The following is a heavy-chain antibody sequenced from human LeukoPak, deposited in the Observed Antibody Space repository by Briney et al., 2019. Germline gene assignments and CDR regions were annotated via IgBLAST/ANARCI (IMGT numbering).Heavy chain of an antibody. D-gene: IGHD3-16*01. CDR3: AKDFYRGGEFDAFDN. J-gene: IGHJ3*02. Sequence: SLRLSCAASGFTFEDYAMHGVRHAPGKALEGWSGNRWKSGRIDSAHSVKGRFPISRDNAKNSLYLQMHSLRVEDTGLYYCAKDFYRGGEFDAFDNWGEGTMVTVSS. CDR2: NRWKSGRI. CDR1: GFTFEDYA. V-gene: IGHV3-9*01.